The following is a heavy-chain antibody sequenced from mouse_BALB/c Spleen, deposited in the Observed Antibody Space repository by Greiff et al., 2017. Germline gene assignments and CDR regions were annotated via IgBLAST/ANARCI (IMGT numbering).Heavy chain of an antibody. CDR1: GFTFSDFY. V-gene: IGHV7-1*02. Sequence: EVKVVESGGGLVQPGGSLRLSCATSGFTFSDFYMEWVRQPPGKRLEWIAASRNKANDYTTEYSASVKGRFIVSRDTSQSILYLQMNALRAEDTAIYYCARDVDGYYGDYAMDYWGQGTSVTVSS. J-gene: IGHJ4*01. CDR3: ARDVDGYYGDYAMDY. D-gene: IGHD2-3*01. CDR2: SRNKANDYTT.